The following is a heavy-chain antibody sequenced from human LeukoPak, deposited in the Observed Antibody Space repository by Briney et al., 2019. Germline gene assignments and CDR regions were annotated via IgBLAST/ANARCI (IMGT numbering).Heavy chain of an antibody. CDR2: IYYSGST. CDR1: GGSISSSSYY. Sequence: TSSETLSLTCTVSGGSISSSSYYWGWIRQPPGKGLEWIGIIYYSGSTYYNPSLKSRVTISVDTSKNQFSLKLSSVTAADTAVYYCASHDCSGGSCYYFDYWGQGTLVTVSS. CDR3: ASHDCSGGSCYYFDY. V-gene: IGHV4-39*07. J-gene: IGHJ4*02. D-gene: IGHD2-15*01.